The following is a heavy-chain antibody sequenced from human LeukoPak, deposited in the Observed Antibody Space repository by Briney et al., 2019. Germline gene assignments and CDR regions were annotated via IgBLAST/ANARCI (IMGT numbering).Heavy chain of an antibody. Sequence: GGSLRLSCVASGFTLSSDWMSWVRQAPGKGLEWVANIKQDGSEKYYVDSVKGRFTISRDNAKNSLYLQMNSLRAEDTAVYYCARSGSYDLSFDYWGQGTLVTVSS. CDR1: GFTLSSDW. V-gene: IGHV3-7*01. J-gene: IGHJ4*02. CDR3: ARSGSYDLSFDY. CDR2: IKQDGSEK. D-gene: IGHD1-26*01.